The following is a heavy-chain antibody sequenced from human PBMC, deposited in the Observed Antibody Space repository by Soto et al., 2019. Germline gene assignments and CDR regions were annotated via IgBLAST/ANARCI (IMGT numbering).Heavy chain of an antibody. V-gene: IGHV3-23*01. CDR1: GLTFSSYA. Sequence: GGSLRLSCAASGLTFSSYAMSWVRQAPGKGMEWVSAISGSGGSTYYADSVKGRFTISRDNSKNTLYLQMNTLRAEDTAVYYCARATVSGGSYQGGYGMYVWGQGTTVTVSS. CDR3: ARATVSGGSYQGGYGMYV. D-gene: IGHD2-15*01. CDR2: ISGSGGST. J-gene: IGHJ6*02.